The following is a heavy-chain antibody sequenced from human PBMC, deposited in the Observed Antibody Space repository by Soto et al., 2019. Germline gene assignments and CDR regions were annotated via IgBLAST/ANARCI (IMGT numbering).Heavy chain of an antibody. CDR1: GSSISSGDYY. J-gene: IGHJ6*02. V-gene: IGHV4-30-4*02. CDR2: IYYSGST. CDR3: ASYFWSGYNYYYYGMDV. Sequence: PSDTMPLTCTVAGSSISSGDYYWSWIRQPPGKGLEWIGYIYYSGSTYYNPSLKSRVTISVDTSKNQFSLKLSSVTAADTAVYYCASYFWSGYNYYYYGMDVWGQGTTVTVSS. D-gene: IGHD3-3*01.